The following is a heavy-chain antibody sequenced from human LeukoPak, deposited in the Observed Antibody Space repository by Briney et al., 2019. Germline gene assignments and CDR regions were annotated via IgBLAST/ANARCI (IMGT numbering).Heavy chain of an antibody. V-gene: IGHV1-2*04. Sequence: GASVKVSCKASGYTFTGYYMHWVRQAPGQGLEWMGWINPNSGGTNYAQKFQGWVTMTRDTSISTAYMELSRLRSDDTAVYYCARGDDSSGYYRYYYYYYGMDVWGQGTTVTVSS. CDR1: GYTFTGYY. CDR3: ARGDDSSGYYRYYYYYYGMDV. CDR2: INPNSGGT. J-gene: IGHJ6*02. D-gene: IGHD3-22*01.